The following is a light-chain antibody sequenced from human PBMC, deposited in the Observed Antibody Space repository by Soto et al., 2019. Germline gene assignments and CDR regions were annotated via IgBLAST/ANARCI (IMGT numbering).Light chain of an antibody. V-gene: IGLV1-44*01. J-gene: IGLJ3*02. CDR1: NSNIGSNT. CDR3: AAWDDSLNGWV. Sequence: QAVVTQPPSASGTPGQSVTISCSGSNSNIGSNTVNWYQQLPGTAPKLLIYSNNQRPSGVPDRFSGSKSGTSASLAISGLQSEDEADYYCAAWDDSLNGWVFGGGTKLTVL. CDR2: SNN.